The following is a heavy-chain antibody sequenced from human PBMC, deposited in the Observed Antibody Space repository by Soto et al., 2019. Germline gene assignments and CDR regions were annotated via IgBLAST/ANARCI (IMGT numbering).Heavy chain of an antibody. D-gene: IGHD3-10*01. CDR1: GYSFTSYW. J-gene: IGHJ6*02. Sequence: PGESLKISCQGSGYSFTSYWIGWVRPLPGKGLEWMGIIYPGDSDTRYSPSFQGQVTISADKSISTAYLQWSSLKASDTAMYYCASSLLWFGEPKANYYYYGMDVWGQGTTVTVSS. CDR2: IYPGDSDT. V-gene: IGHV5-51*01. CDR3: ASSLLWFGEPKANYYYYGMDV.